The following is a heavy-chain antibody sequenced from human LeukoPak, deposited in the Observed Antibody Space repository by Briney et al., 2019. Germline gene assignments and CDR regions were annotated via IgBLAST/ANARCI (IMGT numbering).Heavy chain of an antibody. Sequence: ASVKVSCKASGYTFTGYYMHWARQAPGQGLEWMGWINPNSGGTNYAQKFQGRVTMTRDTSISTAYMELSRLRSDDTAVYYCARSRRLGYCSSTSCLNSPTFDYWGQGTLVTVSS. CDR3: ARSRRLGYCSSTSCLNSPTFDY. CDR1: GYTFTGYY. J-gene: IGHJ4*02. V-gene: IGHV1-2*02. D-gene: IGHD2-2*01. CDR2: INPNSGGT.